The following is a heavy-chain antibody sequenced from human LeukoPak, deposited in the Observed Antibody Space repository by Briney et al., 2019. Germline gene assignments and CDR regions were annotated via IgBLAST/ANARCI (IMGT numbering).Heavy chain of an antibody. Sequence: SETLSLTCTVSGGSISSGDYYWSWIRQSPGKGLEWIGYIYYSGSTYYNPSLKSRVTISVDTSKNQFSLKLSSVTAADTAVYYCARAIAASHLDYWGQGTLVTVSS. CDR1: GGSISSGDYY. CDR3: ARAIAASHLDY. CDR2: IYYSGST. D-gene: IGHD6-13*01. V-gene: IGHV4-30-4*01. J-gene: IGHJ4*02.